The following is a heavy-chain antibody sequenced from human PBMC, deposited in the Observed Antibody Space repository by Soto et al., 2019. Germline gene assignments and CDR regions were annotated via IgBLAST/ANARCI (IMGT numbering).Heavy chain of an antibody. CDR2: IYSGGST. V-gene: IGHV3-53*01. J-gene: IGHJ4*02. D-gene: IGHD6-19*01. Sequence: GGSLRLSCAASGFTVSSNYMSWVRQAPGKGLEWVSVIYSGGSTYYADSVKGRFTISRDNSKNTLYLQMNSLRAEDTAVYYCARLSSGWYCLDYWGQGTLVTVS. CDR3: ARLSSGWYCLDY. CDR1: GFTVSSNY.